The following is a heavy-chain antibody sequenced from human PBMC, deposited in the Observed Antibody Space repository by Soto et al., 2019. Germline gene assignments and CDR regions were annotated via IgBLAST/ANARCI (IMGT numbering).Heavy chain of an antibody. Sequence: SQTLSLTCVISGDSVSSNGACWNWIRQSPSRGLQWLGRIYYRSKWFHDYAASVESRMAINPDTSRNQFSLQLNYVTPEDTAVYYCVKDPFYYYGVDVWGQGTTVTVSS. CDR1: GDSVSSNGAC. V-gene: IGHV6-1*01. CDR3: VKDPFYYYGVDV. CDR2: IYYRSKWFH. J-gene: IGHJ6*02.